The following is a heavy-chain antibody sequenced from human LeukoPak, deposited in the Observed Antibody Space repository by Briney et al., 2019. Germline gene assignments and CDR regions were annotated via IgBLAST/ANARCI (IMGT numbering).Heavy chain of an antibody. CDR3: ARGVLEAASENWFDP. Sequence: GGSLRLSCAASGFTVSGNYMSWVRQAPGKGLEWVSVIYSGGSTYYADSVKGRFTISRDNSKNTLYLQMNSLRAEDTAVYYCARGVLEAASENWFDPWGQGTLVTVSS. CDR1: GFTVSGNY. J-gene: IGHJ5*02. V-gene: IGHV3-53*01. CDR2: IYSGGST. D-gene: IGHD2-15*01.